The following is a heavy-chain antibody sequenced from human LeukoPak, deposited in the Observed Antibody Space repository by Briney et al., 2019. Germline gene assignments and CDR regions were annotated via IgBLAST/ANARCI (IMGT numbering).Heavy chain of an antibody. V-gene: IGHV3-11*05. D-gene: IGHD5-12*01. Sequence: GGSLRLSCAASGFTFSDHYMSWIRQAPGKGLEWVSYISSSSSYSNYADSVKGRFTISRDSAKNSLYLQMNSLRAEDTAVYYCARDHSGYEYFDCWGQGTLVTVSS. CDR1: GFTFSDHY. J-gene: IGHJ4*02. CDR3: ARDHSGYEYFDC. CDR2: ISSSSSYS.